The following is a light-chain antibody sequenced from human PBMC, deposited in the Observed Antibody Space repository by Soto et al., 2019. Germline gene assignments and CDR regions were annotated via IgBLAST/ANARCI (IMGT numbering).Light chain of an antibody. V-gene: IGKV1-33*01. J-gene: IGKJ4*01. CDR1: QDISTS. Sequence: DIQMTQSPSSLSASVGDRVTITCQASQDISTSLNWFQQKSGKAPKHLLYAASNLEIGVPSRFSGSGTGTHFTFTITNLQPEDFATYYCQQYDNLLALTFGGGTKVEIK. CDR3: QQYDNLLALT. CDR2: AAS.